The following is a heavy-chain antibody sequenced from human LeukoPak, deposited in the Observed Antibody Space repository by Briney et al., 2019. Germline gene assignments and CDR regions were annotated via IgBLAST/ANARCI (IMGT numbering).Heavy chain of an antibody. J-gene: IGHJ4*02. Sequence: GGSLRLSCAASGFTFNNYAMNWARQAPGKGLEWVSGISGSGGSTYYADSVKGRFTISRDNSKNTLYLQMNRLRAEDTAVYFCAKDPLSYYDSSGYRYFDYWGQGTLVTVSS. D-gene: IGHD3-22*01. CDR3: AKDPLSYYDSSGYRYFDY. CDR2: ISGSGGST. CDR1: GFTFNNYA. V-gene: IGHV3-23*01.